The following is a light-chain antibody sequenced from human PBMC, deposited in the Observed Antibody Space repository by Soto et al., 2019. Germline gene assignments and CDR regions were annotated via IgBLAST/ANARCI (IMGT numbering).Light chain of an antibody. J-gene: IGLJ2*01. CDR1: SSNIGAGYD. CDR3: QSYDGSLSGFEGV. CDR2: GNS. Sequence: QSVLTQPPSVSGAPGQRVTISCTGSSSNIGAGYDVHWYQQLPGTAPKLLIYGNSNRPSGVPDRFSGSKSGTSASLAITGLQAEDEADYYCQSYDGSLSGFEGVFGGGTKLTVL. V-gene: IGLV1-40*01.